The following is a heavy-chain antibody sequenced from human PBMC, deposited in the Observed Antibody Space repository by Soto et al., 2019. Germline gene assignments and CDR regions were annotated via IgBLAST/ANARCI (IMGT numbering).Heavy chain of an antibody. CDR1: GFTFSSYA. J-gene: IGHJ4*02. D-gene: IGHD5-18*01. Sequence: TGGSLRLSCAASGFTFSSYAMSWVRQAPGKGLEWVSAISGSGGSTYYADSVKGRFTISRDNAKNTLYLQMNSLRAEDTAVFYCGRGGSDSPMAPGYWGQGTLVTVSS. CDR2: ISGSGGST. CDR3: GRGGSDSPMAPGY. V-gene: IGHV3-23*01.